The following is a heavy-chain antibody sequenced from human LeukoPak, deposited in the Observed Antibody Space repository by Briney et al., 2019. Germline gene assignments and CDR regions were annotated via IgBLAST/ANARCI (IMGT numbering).Heavy chain of an antibody. CDR1: GFIFNNYA. CDR2: ISWNSGSI. D-gene: IGHD3-22*01. J-gene: IGHJ5*02. Sequence: PGGSLRLSCAGSGFIFNNYAMHWVRQPPGKGLEWVSGISWNSGSIDYADSVKGRFTISRDNAKNSLYLQMNSLRVEDTAVYYCARGDPYYHDSSGYLDWFDPWGQGTLVTVSS. CDR3: ARGDPYYHDSSGYLDWFDP. V-gene: IGHV3-9*01.